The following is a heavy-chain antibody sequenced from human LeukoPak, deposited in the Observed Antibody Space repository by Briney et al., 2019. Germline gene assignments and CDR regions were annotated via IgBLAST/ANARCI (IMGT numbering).Heavy chain of an antibody. Sequence: PGGSLRLSCAASGFTFSSYGMHWVRQAPGKGLEWVAVIWYDGSKEYLADSVKGRFTISRDNSKNTVYLQTNSLKTEDTAVYYCARVIGWSLFDCWGQGTLVTVSS. CDR3: ARVIGWSLFDC. J-gene: IGHJ4*02. CDR1: GFTFSSYG. V-gene: IGHV3-33*01. CDR2: IWYDGSKE. D-gene: IGHD2-15*01.